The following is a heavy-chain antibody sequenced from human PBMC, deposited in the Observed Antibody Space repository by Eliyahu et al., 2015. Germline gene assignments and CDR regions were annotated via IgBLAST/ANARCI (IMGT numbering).Heavy chain of an antibody. CDR2: INPNSGGT. CDR3: ARDPRGRGEHPKNWFDP. D-gene: IGHD1/OR15-1a*01. CDR1: GYPFTAYY. Sequence: QVQLLQSGADVKKPGASMKVSCKASGYPFTAYYMHWVRLAPGQGLEWMGRINPNSGGTNYAQKFQGRVTMTRDTSISTAYMELSRLRSDDTAVYYCARDPRGRGEHPKNWFDPWGQGTLVTVSS. V-gene: IGHV1-2*06. J-gene: IGHJ5*02.